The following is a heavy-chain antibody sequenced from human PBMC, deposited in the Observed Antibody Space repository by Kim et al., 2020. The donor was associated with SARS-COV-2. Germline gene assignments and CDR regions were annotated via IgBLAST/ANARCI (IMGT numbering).Heavy chain of an antibody. CDR3: ARNMWADVVTAVDV. J-gene: IGHJ6*03. Sequence: GGSLRLSCEVSGFTFADYAIHWVRQAPGKGLEWVSGISWNSGSIGYADSVKGRFTISRDNAKRSLYLQMNSLRGEDTALYFCARNMWADVVTAVDVWGKGTTVIVS. CDR1: GFTFADYA. CDR2: ISWNSGSI. D-gene: IGHD2-21*02. V-gene: IGHV3-9*01.